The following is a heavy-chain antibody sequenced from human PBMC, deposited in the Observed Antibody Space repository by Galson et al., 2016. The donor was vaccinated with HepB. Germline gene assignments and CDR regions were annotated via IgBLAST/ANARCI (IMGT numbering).Heavy chain of an antibody. CDR3: ARYDSGTFDAFDI. CDR2: IYYEGTT. Sequence: LVKPTQTLTLTCTLSGFSLSTYGRRVSWIRQPPGKGLEWIGYIYYEGTTYYNPSLKSRVSISVDTSKNQFSLKLSSVTAADTALYFCARYDSGTFDAFDIWGQGTMVTVSS. J-gene: IGHJ3*02. CDR1: GFSLSTYGRR. D-gene: IGHD3-22*01. V-gene: IGHV4-30-4*01.